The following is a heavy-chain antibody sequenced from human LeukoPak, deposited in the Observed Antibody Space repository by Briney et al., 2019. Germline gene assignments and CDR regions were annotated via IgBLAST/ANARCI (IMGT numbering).Heavy chain of an antibody. V-gene: IGHV3-9*01. CDR1: GFTFDDYA. CDR2: ISWNSGSI. J-gene: IGHJ4*02. Sequence: PGGSLRLSCAASGFTFDDYAMHWVRQAPGKGLEWVSGISWNSGSIGYADSVKGRFTISRDNAKNTLYLQMNSLRAEDTAVYYCAKDSIAVAGTSGDYWGQGTLVTVSS. D-gene: IGHD6-19*01. CDR3: AKDSIAVAGTSGDY.